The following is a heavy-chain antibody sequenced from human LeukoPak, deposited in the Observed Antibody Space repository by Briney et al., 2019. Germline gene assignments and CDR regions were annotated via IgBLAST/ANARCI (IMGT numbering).Heavy chain of an antibody. V-gene: IGHV5-10-1*01. CDR1: GYSFTSYW. Sequence: GESLKISCKGSGYSFTSYWIGWVRQMPGKGLEWMGRIGPSDSYTNYSPYFQGHVTISADKSISTAYLQWSSLKASDTAMYYCARQDPLDAFDIWGQGTMVTVSS. CDR2: IGPSDSYT. CDR3: ARQDPLDAFDI. J-gene: IGHJ3*02.